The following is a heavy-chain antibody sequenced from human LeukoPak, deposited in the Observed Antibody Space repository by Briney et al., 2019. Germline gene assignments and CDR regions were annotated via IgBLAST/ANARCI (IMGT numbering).Heavy chain of an antibody. CDR3: AKLLYYYDSSQPY. CDR1: GFTFSSYG. Sequence: GGTLRLSCAASGFTFSSYGMSWVRQAPGKGLEWVSAISGSGGSTYYADSVKGRFTISRDNSKNTLYLQMNSLRAEVTAVYYCAKLLYYYDSSQPYWGRGTLVTVSS. D-gene: IGHD3-22*01. J-gene: IGHJ4*02. CDR2: ISGSGGST. V-gene: IGHV3-23*01.